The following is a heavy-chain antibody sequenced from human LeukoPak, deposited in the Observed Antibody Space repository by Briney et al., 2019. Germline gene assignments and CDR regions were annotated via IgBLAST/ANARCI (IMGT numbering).Heavy chain of an antibody. J-gene: IGHJ4*02. CDR2: IYYSGST. CDR1: GGSISSYY. Sequence: PSETLSLTCTVSGGSISSYYWSWIRQPPGKGLEWIGYIYYSGSTNYNPSLKSRVTISVDTSKNQFSLKLSSVTAADTAVYYCARSITIFGVVAQTRFFDYWGREPWSPSPQ. D-gene: IGHD3-3*01. CDR3: ARSITIFGVVAQTRFFDY. V-gene: IGHV4-59*01.